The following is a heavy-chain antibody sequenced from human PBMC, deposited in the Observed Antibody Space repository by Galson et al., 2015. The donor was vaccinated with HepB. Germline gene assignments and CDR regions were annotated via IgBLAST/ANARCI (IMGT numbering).Heavy chain of an antibody. CDR3: AKTYGDYHIGQWDY. CDR1: GFTFSNYP. CDR2: VHYDGDTT. V-gene: IGHV3-23*01. J-gene: IGHJ4*02. Sequence: LRLSCAASGFTFSNYPMSWVRQAAGKGLEWVSGVHYDGDTTYYSDSVKGRFTIFRDQSKNTVYLQMNSLRVEDTAVYYCAKTYGDYHIGQWDYWGQGTLVSVSS. D-gene: IGHD4-17*01.